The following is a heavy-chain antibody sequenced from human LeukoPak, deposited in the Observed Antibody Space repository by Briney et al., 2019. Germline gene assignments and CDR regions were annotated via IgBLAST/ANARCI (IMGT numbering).Heavy chain of an antibody. CDR1: GYTFTGYY. V-gene: IGHV1-2*02. D-gene: IGHD1-26*01. CDR3: ATGPSGSFSPVTY. Sequence: GASVKVSCKASGYTFTGYYIHWVRQAPGQGLEWMGWINPHTGDTNYAQKFQGRVTLTRDTSISTAYVDLSSLRSDDTAVYYCATGPSGSFSPVTYWGQGTLVTVSS. CDR2: INPHTGDT. J-gene: IGHJ4*02.